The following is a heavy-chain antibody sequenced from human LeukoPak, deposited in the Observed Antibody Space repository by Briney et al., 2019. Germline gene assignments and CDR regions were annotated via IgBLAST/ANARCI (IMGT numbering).Heavy chain of an antibody. D-gene: IGHD1-26*01. Sequence: SETLSLTCAVYGGSFSGYHWSWIRQPPGKGLEWIGEINHSGSTNYNPSLKSRVTISVDTSKNQFSLKLSSVTAADTAVYYCARPGARGSYDYWGQGTLVTVSS. CDR2: INHSGST. J-gene: IGHJ4*02. V-gene: IGHV4-34*01. CDR1: GGSFSGYH. CDR3: ARPGARGSYDY.